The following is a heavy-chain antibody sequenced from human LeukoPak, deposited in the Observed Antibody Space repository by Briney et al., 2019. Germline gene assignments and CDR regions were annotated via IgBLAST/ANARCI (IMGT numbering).Heavy chain of an antibody. CDR3: ARDLEFAYCSSTSCPSYMDV. V-gene: IGHV1-46*01. Sequence: EASVKVSCKASGYTFTSYYMHWVRQAPGQGLEWMGIINPSGGSTSYAQKFQGRVTMTRDTSTSTVYMELSSLRSEDTAVYYCARDLEFAYCSSTSCPSYMDVWGKGTTVTVSS. D-gene: IGHD2-2*01. CDR2: INPSGGST. J-gene: IGHJ6*03. CDR1: GYTFTSYY.